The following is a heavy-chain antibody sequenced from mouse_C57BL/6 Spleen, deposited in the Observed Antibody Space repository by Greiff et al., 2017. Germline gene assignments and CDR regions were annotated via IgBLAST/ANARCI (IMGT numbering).Heavy chain of an antibody. V-gene: IGHV1-31*01. D-gene: IGHD1-1*01. CDR1: GYSFTGYY. CDR3: ARGGSSYYYYAMDY. J-gene: IGHJ4*01. Sequence: EVQGVESGPELVKPGASVKISCKASGYSFTGYYMHWVKQSHGNILDWIGYIYPYNGVSSYNQKFKGKATLTVDKSSSTAYMELRSLTSEDSAVYYCARGGSSYYYYAMDYWGQGTSVTVSS. CDR2: IYPYNGVS.